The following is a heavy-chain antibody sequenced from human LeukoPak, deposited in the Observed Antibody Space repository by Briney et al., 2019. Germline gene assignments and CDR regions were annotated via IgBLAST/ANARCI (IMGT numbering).Heavy chain of an antibody. CDR3: ARGKYCGGDCRLFDP. Sequence: SVKVSCKASGGTFSSYAISWVRQAPGQGLEWMGGIIPIFGTANYAQKFQGRVTITVDESTSTAYMELSSLRSEDTAVYYCARGKYCGGDCRLFDPWGQGTLVTVSS. D-gene: IGHD2-21*02. J-gene: IGHJ5*02. V-gene: IGHV1-69*13. CDR2: IIPIFGTA. CDR1: GGTFSSYA.